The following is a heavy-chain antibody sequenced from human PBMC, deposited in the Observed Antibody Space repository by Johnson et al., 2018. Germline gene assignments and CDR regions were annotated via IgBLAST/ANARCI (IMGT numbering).Heavy chain of an antibody. D-gene: IGHD1-1*01. CDR2: IWSDGTNK. CDR1: GFTFSTSA. J-gene: IGHJ6*02. CDR3: ARDYLTDMYTGTGNDYGMDV. V-gene: IGHV3-33*01. Sequence: VQLVESGGGVVQPWRSLRLSCAASGFTFSTSAIHWVRQAPGKGLEWVAVIWSDGTNKDNVDSVKGRFTISRDNSKNTVYLQMNSLRGEDTGVYYWARDYLTDMYTGTGNDYGMDVWGQGTTVTVSS.